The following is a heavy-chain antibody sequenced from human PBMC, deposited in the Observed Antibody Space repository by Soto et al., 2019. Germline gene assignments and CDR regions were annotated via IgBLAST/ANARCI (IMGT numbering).Heavy chain of an antibody. CDR1: GGSISSGGYY. CDR2: MYHSGST. J-gene: IGHJ2*01. D-gene: IGHD3-22*01. Sequence: PSETLSLTCTVSGGSISSGGYYWSWIRQHPGKGLEWIGYMYHSGSTNYNPSLKSRVTISVDTSKNQFPLKLSSVTAADTAVYYCARTEGNYYDSSGYYSLNWYFDLWGRGTLVTVSS. CDR3: ARTEGNYYDSSGYYSLNWYFDL. V-gene: IGHV4-61*08.